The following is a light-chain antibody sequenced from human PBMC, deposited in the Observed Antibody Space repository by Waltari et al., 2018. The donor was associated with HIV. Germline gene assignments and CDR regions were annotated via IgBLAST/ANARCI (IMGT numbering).Light chain of an antibody. Sequence: SVLTQPPSVSGAPGQRVTISCTGSSSNIGARFDVHWYQQLPGTAPHLLIKGNNSRPSVVLDRFAGSKSGTAAYLAITGLQAEDEADYYCQSYDSSLSGSVFGGGTKLTVL. CDR3: QSYDSSLSGSV. CDR2: GNN. CDR1: SSNIGARFD. V-gene: IGLV1-40*01. J-gene: IGLJ2*01.